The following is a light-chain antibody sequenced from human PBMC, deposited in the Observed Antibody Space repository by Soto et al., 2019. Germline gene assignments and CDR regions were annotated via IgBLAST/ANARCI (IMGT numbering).Light chain of an antibody. Sequence: DIQMTQSPSPLSASVGDRVIITCRASQTIRTRLAWYQQKPGKAPTVLIYASSTLQTGVPSRFSGSGSGTDFSLTISSLHPEDVATYYCQQVDSYPRTFGQGTKVDI. J-gene: IGKJ1*01. CDR1: QTIRTR. CDR3: QQVDSYPRT. V-gene: IGKV1-5*01. CDR2: ASS.